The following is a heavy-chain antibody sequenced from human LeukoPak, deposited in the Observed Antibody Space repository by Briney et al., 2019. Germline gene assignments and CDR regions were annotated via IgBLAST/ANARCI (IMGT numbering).Heavy chain of an antibody. CDR1: GYTFTSYG. Sequence: ASVKVSCKASGYTFTSYGISWVRQAPGQGLEWMGWISAYNGNTNYAQKLQGRVTITTDTSTSTAYVELRSLRSDDTAVYYCAKRGLDHVAFDIWGQGTMVTVSS. D-gene: IGHD3/OR15-3a*01. J-gene: IGHJ3*02. CDR2: ISAYNGNT. CDR3: AKRGLDHVAFDI. V-gene: IGHV1-18*01.